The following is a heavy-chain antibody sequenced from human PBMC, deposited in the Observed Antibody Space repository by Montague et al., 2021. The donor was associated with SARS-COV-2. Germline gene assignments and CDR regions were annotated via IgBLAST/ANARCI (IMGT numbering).Heavy chain of an antibody. Sequence: SLRLSCAGSGFIFRNYAMHWVRQAPGKGPEWLAVISSDGDHKYYADSVQGRLTISRDNSKKTLYLQVNSLRPEDTAVYFCAKDQGQLWFNELSGNWLNPWGQGTLVAVSS. CDR1: GFIFRNYA. V-gene: IGHV3-30-3*02. CDR3: AKDQGQLWFNELSGNWLNP. D-gene: IGHD3-10*01. CDR2: ISSDGDHK. J-gene: IGHJ5*02.